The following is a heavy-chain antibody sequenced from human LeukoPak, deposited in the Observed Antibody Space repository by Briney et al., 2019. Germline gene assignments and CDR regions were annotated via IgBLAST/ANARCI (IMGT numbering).Heavy chain of an antibody. CDR3: ARALAGTAELDV. J-gene: IGHJ6*04. V-gene: IGHV1-8*01. D-gene: IGHD1-1*01. CDR2: MNPNNGNT. Sequence: ASVKVSCKASGYSFTSYDIHWVRQATGQGLEWMGRMNPNNGNTGDAQKFQGRVTMTRDPSISTAYMELSSLRSEDTGVYFCARALAGTAELDVWGKGTTVTVSS. CDR1: GYSFTSYD.